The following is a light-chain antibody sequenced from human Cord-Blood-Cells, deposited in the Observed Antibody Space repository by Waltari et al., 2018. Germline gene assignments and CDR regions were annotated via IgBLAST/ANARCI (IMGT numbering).Light chain of an antibody. V-gene: IGKV3-15*01. CDR3: QQYNNWPPIT. CDR1: QSVSSN. J-gene: IGKJ5*01. Sequence: EIVMTQSPATLSVSPGERATLSCRASQSVSSNLAWYQQKPGQAPRLLIYGASTRATCIPARFSGSGSGTEFSLTISSRQSEDFAVYYCQQYNNWPPITFGQGTRLEIK. CDR2: GAS.